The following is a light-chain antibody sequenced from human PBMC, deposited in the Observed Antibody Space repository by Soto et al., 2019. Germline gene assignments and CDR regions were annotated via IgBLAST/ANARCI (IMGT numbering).Light chain of an antibody. CDR3: QQRSNWPLT. CDR2: DAS. V-gene: IGKV3-11*01. J-gene: IGKJ4*01. CDR1: QSIDGY. Sequence: EIVLTHYPATLPLSPGERASLSCRASQSIDGYLAWYQQKPGQPPRLLFYDASTRATGIPARFSAFGSGTDFTLPISALEPEDFAVYYCQQRSNWPLTFGGGTKVEMK.